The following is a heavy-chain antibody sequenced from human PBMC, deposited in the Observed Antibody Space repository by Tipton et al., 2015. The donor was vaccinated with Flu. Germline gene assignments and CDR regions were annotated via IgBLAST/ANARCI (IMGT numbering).Heavy chain of an antibody. D-gene: IGHD1-14*01. J-gene: IGHJ4*02. CDR2: ISYDGSNK. V-gene: IGHV3-30*18. Sequence: SLRLSCAASGFTFSSYGMHWVRQAPGKGLEWVAVISYDGSNKYYADSVKGRFTISRDNSKNTLYLQMNSLRAEDTAVYYCAKAEGGYLDYWGQGTLVTVSS. CDR1: GFTFSSYG. CDR3: AKAEGGYLDY.